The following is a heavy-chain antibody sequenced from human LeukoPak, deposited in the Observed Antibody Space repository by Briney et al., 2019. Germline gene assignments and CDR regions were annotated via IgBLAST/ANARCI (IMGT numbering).Heavy chain of an antibody. CDR3: AKDHRQAYCGGDCPI. Sequence: GGSLRLSCAASGFTFSSYAMSWVRQAPGKGLEWVSAISGSGGSTYYVDSVKGRFTISRDNSKNTLYLQMNSLRAEDTAVYYCAKDHRQAYCGGDCPIWGQGTLVTVSS. V-gene: IGHV3-23*01. CDR2: ISGSGGST. J-gene: IGHJ4*02. D-gene: IGHD2-21*02. CDR1: GFTFSSYA.